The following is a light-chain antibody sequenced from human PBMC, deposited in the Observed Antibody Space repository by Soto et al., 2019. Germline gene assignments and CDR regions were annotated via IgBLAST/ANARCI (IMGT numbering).Light chain of an antibody. J-gene: IGKJ1*01. Sequence: EIVLTQSPGTLSLSPGERATLSCRARQSVSRSYLAWYQQKPGQAPRLLIYGASSRATGIPDRFSGSGSGTDFTLTISRLEPEDFGVYYCRQYGSSPETFGQGTKVEIK. CDR1: QSVSRSY. CDR3: RQYGSSPET. CDR2: GAS. V-gene: IGKV3-20*01.